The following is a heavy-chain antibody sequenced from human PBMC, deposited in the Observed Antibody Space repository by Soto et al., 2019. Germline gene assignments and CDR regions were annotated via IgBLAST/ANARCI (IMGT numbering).Heavy chain of an antibody. CDR3: AKRLGKGYYDYSIDY. Sequence: QVQLVESGGGVVQPGRSLRLSCAASGFTFSSYGMHWVRQAPGKGLEWVAVISYDGSNKYYADSVKGRFTISRDNSKNTLYLQMNSLRAEDTAVYYCAKRLGKGYYDYSIDYWGQGTLVTVSS. V-gene: IGHV3-30*18. CDR1: GFTFSSYG. D-gene: IGHD3-16*01. J-gene: IGHJ4*02. CDR2: ISYDGSNK.